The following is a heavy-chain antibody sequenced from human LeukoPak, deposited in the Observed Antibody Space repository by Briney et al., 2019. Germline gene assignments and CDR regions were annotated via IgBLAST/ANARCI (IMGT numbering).Heavy chain of an antibody. Sequence: SETLSLTCTVSGGSISSYYWSWIRQPAGKGLEWIGRIYTSGSTNYNPSLKSRVTMSVDTSKNQFSLKLSSVTAADTAVYYCARDCRVAPEEWLVGDSFDYWGQGTLVTVSS. CDR3: ARDCRVAPEEWLVGDSFDY. CDR2: IYTSGST. V-gene: IGHV4-4*07. CDR1: GGSISSYY. J-gene: IGHJ4*02. D-gene: IGHD6-19*01.